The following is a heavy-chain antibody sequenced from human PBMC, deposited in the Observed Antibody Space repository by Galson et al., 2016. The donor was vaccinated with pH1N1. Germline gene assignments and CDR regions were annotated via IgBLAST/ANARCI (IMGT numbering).Heavy chain of an antibody. D-gene: IGHD2-21*02. CDR1: GNTFTRYE. J-gene: IGHJ4*02. V-gene: IGHV1-46*01. Sequence: SVKVSCKASGNTFTRYEMHWVRQAPGQGLEWMGIINPFGGSTSNAPKFQGRVTMTRDTSTSTVYMELSSLRSEDTAVYYCARALSCGGDCYYFDYWGQGTLVTVSS. CDR3: ARALSCGGDCYYFDY. CDR2: INPFGGST.